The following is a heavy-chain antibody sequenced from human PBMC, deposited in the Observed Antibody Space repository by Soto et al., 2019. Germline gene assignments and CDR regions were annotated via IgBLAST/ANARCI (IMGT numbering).Heavy chain of an antibody. CDR1: GVTFSSYA. J-gene: IGHJ6*02. Sequence: SVKVSCKASGVTFSSYAISWVRQAPGQGLEWMGGIIPIFGTANYAQKFQGRVTITADESTSTAYMELSSLRSEDTAVYYCVRDLAARLRYYYYGMDAWGQGTTVTVSS. CDR3: VRDLAARLRYYYYGMDA. V-gene: IGHV1-69*13. CDR2: IIPIFGTA. D-gene: IGHD6-6*01.